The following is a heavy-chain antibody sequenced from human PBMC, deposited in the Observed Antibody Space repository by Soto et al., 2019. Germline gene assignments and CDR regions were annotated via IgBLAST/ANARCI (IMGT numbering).Heavy chain of an antibody. Sequence: SETLSLTCTVSGGSISSYYWSWIRQPPGKGLEWIGYIYYSGNTNYNPSLKSRVTISVDTSKNQFSLKLSSVTAADTAVYYCARRSSSWQAYYYYYYMDVWGKGTTVTVSS. D-gene: IGHD6-13*01. CDR1: GGSISSYY. CDR2: IYYSGNT. CDR3: ARRSSSWQAYYYYYYMDV. J-gene: IGHJ6*03. V-gene: IGHV4-59*08.